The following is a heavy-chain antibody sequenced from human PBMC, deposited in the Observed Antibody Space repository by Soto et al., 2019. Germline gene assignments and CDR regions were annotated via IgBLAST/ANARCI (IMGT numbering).Heavy chain of an antibody. CDR2: ISYDGSNK. D-gene: IGHD2-2*01. J-gene: IGHJ4*02. V-gene: IGHV3-30*18. Sequence: QVQLVESGGGAVQPGRSLRLSCAASGFTFSSYGMHWVRQAPGKGLEWVAVISYDGSNKYYADSVKGRFTISRDNSKNTLYLQMNSLRAEDTAVYYCAKDRGCSSTSCPVDFWGQGTLVTVSS. CDR1: GFTFSSYG. CDR3: AKDRGCSSTSCPVDF.